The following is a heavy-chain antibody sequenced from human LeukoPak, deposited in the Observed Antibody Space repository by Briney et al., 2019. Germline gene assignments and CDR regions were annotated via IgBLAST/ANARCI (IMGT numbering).Heavy chain of an antibody. V-gene: IGHV3-30-3*01. D-gene: IGHD2-2*01. CDR3: AKGGCTSTSCYFNY. J-gene: IGHJ4*02. CDR1: GFTFSSYA. CDR2: ISYDGSNK. Sequence: GGSLRLSCAASGFTFSSYAMHWVRQAPGKGLEWVAVISYDGSNKYYADSVKGRFTISRDNSKNTLYLQMNYLGAEGTAVYHCAKGGCTSTSCYFNYWGQGTLVTVSS.